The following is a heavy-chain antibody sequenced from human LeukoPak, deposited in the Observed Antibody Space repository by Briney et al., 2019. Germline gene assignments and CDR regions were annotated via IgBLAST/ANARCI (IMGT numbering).Heavy chain of an antibody. CDR3: ARSGYHGDY. Sequence: PSETLSLTCGVSGGSFSGYYWSWIRQPPGKGLEWIGEINHSGSTNYNPSLKSRVTISVDTSKNQFSLKLSSVTAADTAVYYCARSGYHGDYWGQGTLVTVSS. CDR2: INHSGST. J-gene: IGHJ4*02. V-gene: IGHV4-34*01. CDR1: GGSFSGYY. D-gene: IGHD5-12*01.